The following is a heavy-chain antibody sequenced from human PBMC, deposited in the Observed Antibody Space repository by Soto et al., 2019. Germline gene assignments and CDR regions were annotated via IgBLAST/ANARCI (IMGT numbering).Heavy chain of an antibody. V-gene: IGHV1-8*01. CDR2: MNPNSGNT. D-gene: IGHD2-15*01. CDR1: GYTFTSYD. J-gene: IGHJ6*02. Sequence: QVQLVQSGAEVKKPGASVKVSCKASGYTFTSYDINWVRQATGQGLEWMGWMNPNSGNTGYAQKFQGRVIMTRNTSMSTAYMELSSLRSEDTAVYYCARGLDVVVVAATYGMDVWGQGTTVTVSS. CDR3: ARGLDVVVVAATYGMDV.